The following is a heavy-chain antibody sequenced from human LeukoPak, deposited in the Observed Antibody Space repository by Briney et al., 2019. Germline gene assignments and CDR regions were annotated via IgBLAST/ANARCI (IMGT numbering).Heavy chain of an antibody. CDR2: IYYSGST. D-gene: IGHD3-16*01. J-gene: IGHJ6*02. Sequence: PSETLSLTCTVSGGSISSGDYYWSWIRQPPGKGLEWIGYIYYSGSTYYNPSLKSRVTISVDTSKNQFSLKLSSVTAADTAVYYCARELYWGIPNGMDVWGQGTTVTVSS. CDR1: GGSISSGDYY. V-gene: IGHV4-30-4*01. CDR3: ARELYWGIPNGMDV.